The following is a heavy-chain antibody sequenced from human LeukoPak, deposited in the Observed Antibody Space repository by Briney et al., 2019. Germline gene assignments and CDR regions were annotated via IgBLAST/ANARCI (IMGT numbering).Heavy chain of an antibody. CDR1: GGSTSNYH. Sequence: PSETPSLTCTVSGGSTSNYHWSWIRQPAGKGLEWIGQIHTSGSTNYNPPLKSRVSMSIDTTEDQVSLTIRSVTAADTAFYYCARRDFSSGWSFDYWGQGTLVTVSS. CDR3: ARRDFSSGWSFDY. CDR2: IHTSGST. V-gene: IGHV4-4*07. D-gene: IGHD6-19*01. J-gene: IGHJ4*02.